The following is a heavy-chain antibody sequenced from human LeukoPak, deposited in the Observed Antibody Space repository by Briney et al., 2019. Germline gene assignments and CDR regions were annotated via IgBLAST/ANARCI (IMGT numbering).Heavy chain of an antibody. D-gene: IGHD3-3*01. Sequence: PGGSLSLSCAASGFTFSSYSMNWVRQAPGKGLEWVSSISATGNYIYYADSVKGRFTISRETAKNSLYLQMNSLRGEDTAVYYCARDRSGHTFDDWGEGALVTVSS. J-gene: IGHJ4*02. CDR2: ISATGNYI. CDR3: ARDRSGHTFDD. V-gene: IGHV3-21*01. CDR1: GFTFSSYS.